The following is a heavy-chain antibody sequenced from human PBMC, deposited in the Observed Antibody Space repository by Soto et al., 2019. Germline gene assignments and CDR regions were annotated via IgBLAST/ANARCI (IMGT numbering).Heavy chain of an antibody. V-gene: IGHV3-33*01. Sequence: QVQLVESGGGVVQPGRSLRLSCAASGFTFSSYGMHWVRQAPGKGLEWVAVIWYDGSNKYYADSVKGRFTISRDNSKNTLYLQMNSRRAEDTAVYYCARDNEGGYGMDVWGQGTTVTVSS. CDR3: ARDNEGGYGMDV. D-gene: IGHD1-1*01. J-gene: IGHJ6*02. CDR2: IWYDGSNK. CDR1: GFTFSSYG.